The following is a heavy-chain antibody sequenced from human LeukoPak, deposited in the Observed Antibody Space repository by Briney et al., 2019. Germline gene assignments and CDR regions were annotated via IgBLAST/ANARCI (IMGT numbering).Heavy chain of an antibody. CDR1: GYTFTSYD. Sequence: ATVKVSCKASGYTFTSYDINWVRQATGQGLEWMGWMNPNSGNTGYAQKFQGRVTMTRNTSISTAYMELSSLRSEDTAVYYCARANGASGYDFDYWGQGTLVTVSS. CDR3: ARANGASGYDFDY. D-gene: IGHD5-12*01. J-gene: IGHJ4*02. V-gene: IGHV1-8*01. CDR2: MNPNSGNT.